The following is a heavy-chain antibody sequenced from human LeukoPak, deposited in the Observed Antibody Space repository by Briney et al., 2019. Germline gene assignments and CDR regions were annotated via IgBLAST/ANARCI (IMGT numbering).Heavy chain of an antibody. CDR3: ARRARRDGYTWGDYYYYYGMDV. CDR2: IFYSGST. D-gene: IGHD5-24*01. V-gene: IGHV4-59*08. Sequence: SETLSLTCTVSGGSMSNHYWSWVRQSPGKGLEYIGNIFYSGSTDYKPSLRSRVTISVDTSKSQFSLKLSSVTAADTAVYYCARRARRDGYTWGDYYYYYGMDVWGQGTTVTVSS. CDR1: GGSMSNHY. J-gene: IGHJ6*02.